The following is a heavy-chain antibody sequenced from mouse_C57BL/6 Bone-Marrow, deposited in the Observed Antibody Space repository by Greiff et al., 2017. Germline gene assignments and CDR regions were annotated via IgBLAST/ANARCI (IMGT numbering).Heavy chain of an antibody. CDR1: GYTFTSYW. V-gene: IGHV1-50*01. CDR2: IDPSDSYT. CDR3: ARDGYYGLYAMDY. Sequence: VQLQQPGAELVKPGASVKLSCKASGYTFTSYWMQWVKQRPGQGLEWIGEIDPSDSYTNYNQKFKGKATLTVDTSSSTAYMQLSSLTSEDSAVYYCARDGYYGLYAMDYWGQGTSVTVSS. D-gene: IGHD2-3*01. J-gene: IGHJ4*01.